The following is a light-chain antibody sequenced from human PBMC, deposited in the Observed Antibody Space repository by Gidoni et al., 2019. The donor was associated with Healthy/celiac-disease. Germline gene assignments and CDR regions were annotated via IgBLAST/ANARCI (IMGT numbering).Light chain of an antibody. V-gene: IGLV3-19*01. CDR2: GKN. Sequence: SSELTQDPAWSVALVQTVRITCQGDSLRSYYASWYQQKPGQAPVLVIYGKNNRPSGIPDRFSGSSSGNTASLTITGAQAEDEADYYCNSRDSSGNLWVFGGGTKLTAL. CDR1: SLRSYY. CDR3: NSRDSSGNLWV. J-gene: IGLJ2*01.